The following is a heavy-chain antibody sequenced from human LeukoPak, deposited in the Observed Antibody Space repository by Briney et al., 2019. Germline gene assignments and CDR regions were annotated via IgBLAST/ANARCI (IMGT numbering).Heavy chain of an antibody. D-gene: IGHD3-10*01. Sequence: GGSLRLSCAASGFTFSSYSMNWVRQAPGKGLEWVSSISSSSSYIYYADSVKGRFTISRDNAKNSLYLQMNSLRAKDTAVYYCATDGPDYYGSGSYYNYYYYYGMDVWGKGTTVTVSS. CDR2: ISSSSSYI. CDR1: GFTFSSYS. J-gene: IGHJ6*04. CDR3: ATDGPDYYGSGSYYNYYYYYGMDV. V-gene: IGHV3-21*01.